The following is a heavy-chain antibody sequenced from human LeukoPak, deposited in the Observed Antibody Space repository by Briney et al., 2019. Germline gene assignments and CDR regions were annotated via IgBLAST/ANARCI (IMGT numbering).Heavy chain of an antibody. Sequence: GGSLRLSCAASGFTFSSYAMSWVRQAPGKGLEWVSAISGSGGSTYYADSVKGRFTISRDNSKNTLYLQMNSLRAEDTAVYYCAKDHPITMIVVDATVFDYWGQGTLVTVSS. CDR2: ISGSGGST. V-gene: IGHV3-23*01. CDR3: AKDHPITMIVVDATVFDY. D-gene: IGHD3-22*01. J-gene: IGHJ4*02. CDR1: GFTFSSYA.